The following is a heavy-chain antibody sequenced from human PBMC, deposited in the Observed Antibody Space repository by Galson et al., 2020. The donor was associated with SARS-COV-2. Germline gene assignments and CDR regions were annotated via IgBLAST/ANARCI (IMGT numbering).Heavy chain of an antibody. D-gene: IGHD3-10*01. Sequence: SETLSLTCTVSGGSISSGSYYWSWIRQPAGKGLEWIGRIYTSGSTNYNPSLKSRVTISVDTSKNQFSLKLSSVTAADTAVYYCAVELLGYYYYGMDVWGQGTTVTVSS. CDR1: GGSISSGSYY. CDR2: IYTSGST. J-gene: IGHJ6*02. V-gene: IGHV4-61*02. CDR3: AVELLGYYYYGMDV.